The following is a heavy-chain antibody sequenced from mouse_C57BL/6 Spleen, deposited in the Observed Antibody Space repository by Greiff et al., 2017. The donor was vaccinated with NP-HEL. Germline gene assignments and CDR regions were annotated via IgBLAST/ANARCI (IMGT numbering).Heavy chain of an antibody. CDR1: GYTFTDYE. D-gene: IGHD4-1*01. J-gene: IGHJ2*01. CDR3: TITGPGGYYFDY. CDR2: IDPETGGT. V-gene: IGHV1-15*01. Sequence: VQLQQSGAELVRPGASVTLSCKASGYTFTDYEMHWVKQTPVHGLEWIGAIDPETGGTAYNQKFKGKAILTADKSSSTAYMELRSLTSEDSAVYYCTITGPGGYYFDYWGQGTTLTVSS.